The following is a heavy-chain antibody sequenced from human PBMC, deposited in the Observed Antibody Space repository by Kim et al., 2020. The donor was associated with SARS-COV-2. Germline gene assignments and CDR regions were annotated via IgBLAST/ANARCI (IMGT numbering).Heavy chain of an antibody. Sequence: SVKVSCKASGGTFSSYAISWVRQAPGQGLEWMGGIIPIFGTANYAQKFQGRVTITADESTSTAYMELSSLRSEDTAVYYCARDLGIAVAGYDAFDIWGQGTMVTVSS. CDR1: GGTFSSYA. V-gene: IGHV1-69*13. CDR3: ARDLGIAVAGYDAFDI. J-gene: IGHJ3*02. D-gene: IGHD6-19*01. CDR2: IIPIFGTA.